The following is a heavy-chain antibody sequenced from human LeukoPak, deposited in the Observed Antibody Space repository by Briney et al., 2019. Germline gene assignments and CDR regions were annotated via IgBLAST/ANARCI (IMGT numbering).Heavy chain of an antibody. V-gene: IGHV4-59*01. Sequence: PSETLSLTCTVSGGSISTYYWSWIRQPPGKGLECIGYIYYSGSAKYNPSLKSRVTISVDTSKNQFSLKLSSVTAADTAVYYCARSYGSGNYFDYWGQGTLVTVSS. CDR3: ARSYGSGNYFDY. D-gene: IGHD3-10*01. CDR1: GGSISTYY. J-gene: IGHJ4*02. CDR2: IYYSGSA.